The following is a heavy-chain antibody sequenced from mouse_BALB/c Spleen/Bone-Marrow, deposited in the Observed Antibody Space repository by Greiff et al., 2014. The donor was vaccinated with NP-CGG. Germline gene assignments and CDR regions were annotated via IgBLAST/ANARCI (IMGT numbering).Heavy chain of an antibody. CDR2: IDPANGNT. CDR1: GFNIKDTY. J-gene: IGHJ3*01. CDR3: ANYYYGSGLFAY. D-gene: IGHD1-1*01. Sequence: VQLKESGAELVEPGASVKLSCTASGFNIKDTYMHWVKQRPEQGLEWIGRIDPANGNTKYDPKFQGKATITADTASNTAYLQLSSLTSEDTAVYYCANYYYGSGLFAYWGQGTLVTVSA. V-gene: IGHV14-3*02.